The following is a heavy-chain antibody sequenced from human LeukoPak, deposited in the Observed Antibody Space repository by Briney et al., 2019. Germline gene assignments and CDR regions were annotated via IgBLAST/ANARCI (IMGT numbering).Heavy chain of an antibody. V-gene: IGHV3-9*01. CDR2: ISWNSGSI. CDR3: ARVSTDPFDY. CDR1: GSTFDDYA. Sequence: GGSLRLSCAASGSTFDDYAMHWVRQAPGKGLEWVSGISWNSGSIGYADSVKGRFTISRDNAKNSLYLQMNSLRAEDTAVYYCARVSTDPFDYWGQGTLVTVSS. D-gene: IGHD4-17*01. J-gene: IGHJ4*02.